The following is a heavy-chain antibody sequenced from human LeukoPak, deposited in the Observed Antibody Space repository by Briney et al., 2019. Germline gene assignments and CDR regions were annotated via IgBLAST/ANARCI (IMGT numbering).Heavy chain of an antibody. V-gene: IGHV3-23*01. CDR3: AKISWDGRGTFY. Sequence: GGSLRLSCAASGFTFSTYSMSWVRQAPGEGLEWVSAIRGGGESTYYADSVKGRFTISRDNSKDTLSLQMNSLRAEDTAVYYCAKISWDGRGTFYWGQGTLVTVSS. CDR1: GFTFSTYS. CDR2: IRGGGEST. D-gene: IGHD2-15*01. J-gene: IGHJ4*02.